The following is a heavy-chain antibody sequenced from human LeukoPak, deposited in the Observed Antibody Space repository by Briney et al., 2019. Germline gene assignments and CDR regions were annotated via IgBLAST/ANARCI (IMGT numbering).Heavy chain of an antibody. CDR1: GGSISSYY. CDR2: IYYTGKT. V-gene: IGHV4-4*07. CDR3: AKNNGYGYWFDY. Sequence: PSETLSLTCSVSGGSISSYYWSWIRQPAGNRPEWIGRIYYTGKTIYNPSLMSRVTISLDTSKNQFSLNLSSVSAADTALYYCAKNNGYGYWFDYWGQGILVTVSS. J-gene: IGHJ4*02. D-gene: IGHD5-12*01.